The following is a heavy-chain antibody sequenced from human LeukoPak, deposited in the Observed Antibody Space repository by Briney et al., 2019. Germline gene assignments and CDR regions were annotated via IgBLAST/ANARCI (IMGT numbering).Heavy chain of an antibody. Sequence: GRSLRFSCAASGFTFSRYGMHWVRQAPGKGLEWVALIWYDGSNKDHADSVKGRFTISRDNSKNTLYQQLNSLRTEDTAVYYCAKGGVSDSGSWYGDYFDYWGQGTLVTVSS. CDR1: GFTFSRYG. V-gene: IGHV3-33*06. D-gene: IGHD6-13*01. J-gene: IGHJ4*02. CDR3: AKGGVSDSGSWYGDYFDY. CDR2: IWYDGSNK.